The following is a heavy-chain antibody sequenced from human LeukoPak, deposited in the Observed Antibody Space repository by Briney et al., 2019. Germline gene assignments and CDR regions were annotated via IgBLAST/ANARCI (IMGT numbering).Heavy chain of an antibody. Sequence: GGSLRLSCAASGFTFTNYALSWVRQAPGKGLEWVSGINGVGSSTYYADSVKGRFTISRDSSKNTLYLQMNSLRTDDTAVYYCAKAYLPATIRSWFDPWGQGTLVTVSP. D-gene: IGHD2-2*01. V-gene: IGHV3-23*01. J-gene: IGHJ5*02. CDR1: GFTFTNYA. CDR3: AKAYLPATIRSWFDP. CDR2: INGVGSST.